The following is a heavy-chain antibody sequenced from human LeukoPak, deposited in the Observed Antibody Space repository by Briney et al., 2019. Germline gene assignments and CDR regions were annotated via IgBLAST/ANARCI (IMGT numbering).Heavy chain of an antibody. V-gene: IGHV3-21*01. CDR1: GFTFSSYS. Sequence: PGGSLRLSCAASGFTFSSYSMNWVRQAPGKGLEWVSSISSSSSYIYYADSVKGRFTISRDNAKNSLYLQMNSLRAEDTAVYYCARAYDYGDKLHESYFDYWGQGTLVTVSS. D-gene: IGHD4-17*01. J-gene: IGHJ4*02. CDR2: ISSSSSYI. CDR3: ARAYDYGDKLHESYFDY.